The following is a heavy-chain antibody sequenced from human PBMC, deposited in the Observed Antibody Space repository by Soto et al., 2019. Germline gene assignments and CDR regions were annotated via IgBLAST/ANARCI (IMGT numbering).Heavy chain of an antibody. V-gene: IGHV3-30-3*01. J-gene: IGHJ4*02. CDR3: AREHDITMIVGGGIDY. Sequence: QVQLVESGGGVVHPGRSLRLACAASGFTFSSYAMHWVRQAPGKGLEWVAVISYDGSNKYYADSVKGRFTISRDNSKNTLYLQMNSLRAEDTAVYYCAREHDITMIVGGGIDYWGQGTLVTVSS. CDR2: ISYDGSNK. D-gene: IGHD3-22*01. CDR1: GFTFSSYA.